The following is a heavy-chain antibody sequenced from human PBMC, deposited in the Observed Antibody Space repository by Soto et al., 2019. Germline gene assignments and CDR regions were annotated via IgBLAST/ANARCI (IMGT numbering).Heavy chain of an antibody. V-gene: IGHV1-18*01. Sequence: QVQLVQSGAEVKKPGASVKVSCKASGYTFTSYGISWVRQAPGQGLEWMGWISAYNGNTNYAQKLQGRVTMTTDTSTSTSDMELRSLRSDDTAVYYCARIYCSSTSCYLDYYYYGMDVWGQGSTVTVSS. CDR3: ARIYCSSTSCYLDYYYYGMDV. CDR1: GYTFTSYG. D-gene: IGHD2-2*01. J-gene: IGHJ6*02. CDR2: ISAYNGNT.